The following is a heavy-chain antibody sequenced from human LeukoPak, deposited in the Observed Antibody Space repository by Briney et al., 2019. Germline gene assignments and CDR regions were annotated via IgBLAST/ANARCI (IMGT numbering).Heavy chain of an antibody. CDR1: GFTFDDYA. Sequence: PGGSLRLSCAASGFTFDDYAMHWVRQAPGKGLEWVSGISWNSGSIGYADSVKGRFTISRDNAKNSLYLQMNSLRAEDTALYYCAKGGTITFGGVIVRLQGAFDIWGQGTMVTVSS. V-gene: IGHV3-9*01. J-gene: IGHJ3*02. CDR3: AKGGTITFGGVIVRLQGAFDI. CDR2: ISWNSGSI. D-gene: IGHD3-16*02.